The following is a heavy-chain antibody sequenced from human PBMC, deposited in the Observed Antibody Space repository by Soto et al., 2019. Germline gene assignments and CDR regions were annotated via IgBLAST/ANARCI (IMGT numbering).Heavy chain of an antibody. Sequence: PVGSRRLSWTAAGFTFSSYWMTWVRRAAGKWLDWGANIFRDGSDTYYLDSVKGRFTIYRANARNSLFLKMNSLRAEATAVSYCASVRANDYEIDYWGQGTMVTVSS. CDR3: ASVRANDYEIDY. CDR2: IFRDGSDT. D-gene: IGHD4-17*01. V-gene: IGHV3-7*03. J-gene: IGHJ4*02. CDR1: GFTFSSYW.